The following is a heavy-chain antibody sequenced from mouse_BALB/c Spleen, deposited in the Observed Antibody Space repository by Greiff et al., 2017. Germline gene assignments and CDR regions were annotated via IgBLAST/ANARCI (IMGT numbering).Heavy chain of an antibody. D-gene: IGHD1-1*01. CDR1: GFTFSDYY. CDR3: ARAVVATKGGDY. Sequence: EVQVVESGGGLVKPGGSLKLSCAASGFTFSDYYMYWVRQTPEKRLEWVATISDGGSYTYYPDSVKGRFTISRDNAKNNLYLQMSSLKSEDTAMYYCARAVVATKGGDYWGQGTTLTVSS. J-gene: IGHJ2*01. V-gene: IGHV5-4*02. CDR2: ISDGGSYT.